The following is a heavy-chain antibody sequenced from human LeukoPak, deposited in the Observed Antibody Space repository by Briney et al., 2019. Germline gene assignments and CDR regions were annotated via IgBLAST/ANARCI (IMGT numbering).Heavy chain of an antibody. CDR3: ARLNRNYYGMDV. Sequence: SETLSLTCTASGGSISSYYWSWIRQPPGKGLEWIGYIYYSGSTNYNPSLKSRVTISVDTSKNQFSLKLSSVTAADTAVYYCARLNRNYYGMDVWGQGTTVTVSS. V-gene: IGHV4-59*01. CDR2: IYYSGST. J-gene: IGHJ6*02. CDR1: GGSISSYY.